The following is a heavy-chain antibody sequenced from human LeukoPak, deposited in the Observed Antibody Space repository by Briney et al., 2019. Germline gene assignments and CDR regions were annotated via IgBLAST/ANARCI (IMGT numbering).Heavy chain of an antibody. J-gene: IGHJ4*02. V-gene: IGHV4-39*01. D-gene: IGHD6-19*01. CDR1: GASISNSRDY. CDR2: IFFSGST. Sequence: SETLSLTCTVSGASISNSRDYWGWIRQPPGRGLEWIGSIFFSGSTYYNPSLKSRAAISVDSSKNQFSLKLSSVTATDTAFYYCARHVEIAVAGPIEYWGQGTLVPVSS. CDR3: ARHVEIAVAGPIEY.